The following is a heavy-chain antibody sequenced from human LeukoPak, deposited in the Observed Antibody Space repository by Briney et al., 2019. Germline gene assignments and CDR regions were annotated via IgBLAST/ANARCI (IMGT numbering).Heavy chain of an antibody. CDR2: ISTNGGST. J-gene: IGHJ4*02. CDR1: GFSFSSYA. V-gene: IGHV3-64*01. Sequence: PGGSLRLSCAASGFSFSSYAMHWVRQAPGKGLEFVSAISTNGGSTYYANSVKGRFTISRDNSKNTLYLQMGSLRPEDMAVYYCARDPSHRYDSSGYNHSWYFDYWGQGTLVTVSS. CDR3: ARDPSHRYDSSGYNHSWYFDY. D-gene: IGHD3-22*01.